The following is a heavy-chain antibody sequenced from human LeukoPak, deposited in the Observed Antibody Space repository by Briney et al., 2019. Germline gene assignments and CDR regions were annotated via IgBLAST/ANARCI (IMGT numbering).Heavy chain of an antibody. V-gene: IGHV3-30*02. Sequence: GGSLRLSCAASGFTFSSYGMHWVRQAPGKGLEWVAFIRYDGSNKYYADSVKGRFTISRDNSKNTLYLQMNSLRAEDTAVYYCAKGSRCGGDCPQMGAFDIWGQGTMVTVSS. CDR2: IRYDGSNK. J-gene: IGHJ3*02. CDR1: GFTFSSYG. CDR3: AKGSRCGGDCPQMGAFDI. D-gene: IGHD2-21*01.